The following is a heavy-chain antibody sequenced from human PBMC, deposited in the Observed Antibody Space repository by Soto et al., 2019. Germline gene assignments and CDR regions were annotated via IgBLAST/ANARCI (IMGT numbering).Heavy chain of an antibody. V-gene: IGHV3-66*01. Sequence: EVQLVDSGGGLVQPGGSLRLSCAASGFSVSTNFMAWVRQAPGKGLEWVSVIYSGGSAYYADSVRGRFTISRDSSKNTLHLQMNSLRAEDTAVYYCSTEPGFFDYWGQGTLVTVSS. CDR2: IYSGGSA. D-gene: IGHD4-17*01. CDR1: GFSVSTNF. J-gene: IGHJ4*02. CDR3: STEPGFFDY.